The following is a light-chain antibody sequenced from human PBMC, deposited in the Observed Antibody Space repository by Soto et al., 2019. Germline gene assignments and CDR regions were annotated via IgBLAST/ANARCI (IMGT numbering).Light chain of an antibody. V-gene: IGKV1-27*01. CDR1: QGISNY. J-gene: IGKJ3*01. CDR3: QKSSSVPL. CDR2: AAS. Sequence: DIQMTQSPSSLSASVGDRVTITCRASQGISNYIAWYQQKPGKAPKLLIYAASTLQSGVPSRFSGSGSGTDFTLTINILQPEDVATYSCQKSSSVPLFGPGTKVDIK.